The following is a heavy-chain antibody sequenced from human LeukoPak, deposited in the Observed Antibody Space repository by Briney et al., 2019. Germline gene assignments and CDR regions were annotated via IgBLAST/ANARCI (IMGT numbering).Heavy chain of an antibody. CDR2: INHSGST. J-gene: IGHJ4*02. Sequence: SETLSLTCAVYGGSFSGYYWSWIRQPPGKGLEWIGEINHSGSTNYNPSLKSRVTISVDTSKNQFSLKLSSVTAADTAVYYCARGSRYFDYWGQGTLVTVSS. CDR1: GGSFSGYY. V-gene: IGHV4-34*01. CDR3: ARGSRYFDY.